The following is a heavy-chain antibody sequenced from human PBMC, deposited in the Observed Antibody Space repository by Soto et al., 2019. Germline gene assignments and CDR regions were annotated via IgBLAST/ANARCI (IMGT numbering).Heavy chain of an antibody. Sequence: AECLTGSWKVAGYSLTHSWLELVRQIPGEGLEWIGIIYSGDSDTRYSPSFRGQVTISSDKSISTAYLQWSSLKASDTAMYYCGRLRYYYDGSGYYLDDWGQGTLFTVSS. V-gene: IGHV5-51*01. CDR1: GYSLTHSW. CDR3: GRLRYYYDGSGYYLDD. CDR2: IYSGDSDT. D-gene: IGHD3-22*01. J-gene: IGHJ4*02.